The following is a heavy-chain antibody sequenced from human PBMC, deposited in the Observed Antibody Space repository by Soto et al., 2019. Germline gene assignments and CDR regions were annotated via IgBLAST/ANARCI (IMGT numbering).Heavy chain of an antibody. CDR2: IYDDGST. V-gene: IGHV4-59*03. Sequence: KSSETLSLTCSVSGDSISSYFKNWIRQPPGKGLEWSGCIYDDGSTKYNPSLESRVTILLDTSKNEFSLRLRSVTSADTAVYYCVSSRSAIYGDAFDVWGQGTMVTVSS. CDR1: GDSISSYF. D-gene: IGHD2-2*01. CDR3: VSSRSAIYGDAFDV. J-gene: IGHJ3*01.